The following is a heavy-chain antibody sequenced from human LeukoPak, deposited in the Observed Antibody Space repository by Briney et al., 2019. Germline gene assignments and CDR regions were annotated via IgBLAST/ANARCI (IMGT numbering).Heavy chain of an antibody. Sequence: PAGSLRLSCAASGFTFSSYSMNWVRQAPGKGLEWVSYISNSSSTIYYADSVNGRFTISRDNAKNSLYLQMNSLRAEDTAVYCCAREMSSVTMIVVVIPLPFDYWGQGTLVTVSS. V-gene: IGHV3-48*01. CDR1: GFTFSSYS. D-gene: IGHD3-22*01. CDR2: ISNSSSTI. CDR3: AREMSSVTMIVVVIPLPFDY. J-gene: IGHJ4*02.